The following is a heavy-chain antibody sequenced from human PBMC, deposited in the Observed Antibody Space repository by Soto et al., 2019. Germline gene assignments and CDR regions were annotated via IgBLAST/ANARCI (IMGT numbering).Heavy chain of an antibody. CDR2: MSNDGSKK. Sequence: QVQLVESGGGVVRPGRSLRLSCATSGFRFSSYGMHWVRQAPGKGLEWVAVMSNDGSKKYYGDSVKGRFIISRDNSKNTLYLHMNSLRTEDTAMYYCTKDRLRAGGLVPIPLDAFDFWGRGTMVTVSS. V-gene: IGHV3-30*18. CDR1: GFRFSSYG. D-gene: IGHD6-19*01. J-gene: IGHJ3*01. CDR3: TKDRLRAGGLVPIPLDAFDF.